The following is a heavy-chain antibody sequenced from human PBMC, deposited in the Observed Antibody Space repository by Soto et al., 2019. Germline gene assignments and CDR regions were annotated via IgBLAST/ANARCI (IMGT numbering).Heavy chain of an antibody. D-gene: IGHD6-13*01. CDR2: IIPIFGTA. CDR3: ARDLAAAGTDYYGMDV. Sequence: GASVKVSCKASGGTFSSYAISWVRQAPGQGLEWMGGIIPIFGTANYAQKFQGRVTITADESTSTAYMELSSLRSEDTAVYYCARDLAAAGTDYYGMDVWGQGTTVTVSS. CDR1: GGTFSSYA. V-gene: IGHV1-69*13. J-gene: IGHJ6*02.